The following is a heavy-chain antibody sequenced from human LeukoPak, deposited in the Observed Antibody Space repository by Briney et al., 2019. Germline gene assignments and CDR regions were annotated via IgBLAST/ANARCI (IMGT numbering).Heavy chain of an antibody. CDR2: ISSNGGST. CDR3: VKLAVVVVLYYYYGMDV. CDR1: GFTYSSYA. D-gene: IGHD2-15*01. Sequence: GGSLRLSCSASGFTYSSYAMHWVRQAPGKGLEYVSAISSNGGSTYYADSVKGRFTISRDNSKNTLYLQMSSLRAEDTAVYYCVKLAVVVVLYYYYGMDVWGKGTTVTVSS. V-gene: IGHV3-64D*06. J-gene: IGHJ6*04.